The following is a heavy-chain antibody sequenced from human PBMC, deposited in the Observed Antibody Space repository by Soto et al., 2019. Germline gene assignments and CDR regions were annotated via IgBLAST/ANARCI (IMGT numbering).Heavy chain of an antibody. CDR2: IYYSGST. D-gene: IGHD4-4*01. CDR3: ARHGPYSNYGLNWFDP. Sequence: SETLSLTCTVSGGSISSYYWSWIRQPPGKGLEWIGYIYYSGSTNYNPSLKSRVTISVDTSKNQFSLKLSSVTAADTAVYYCARHGPYSNYGLNWFDPWGQGTLVTVSS. V-gene: IGHV4-59*08. J-gene: IGHJ5*02. CDR1: GGSISSYY.